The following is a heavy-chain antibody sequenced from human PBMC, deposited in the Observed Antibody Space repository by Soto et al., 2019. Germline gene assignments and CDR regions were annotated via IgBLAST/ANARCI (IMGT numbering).Heavy chain of an antibody. CDR3: ARDSSSSGYYYGMDV. Sequence: QVHLVQSGAEVKKPGASVKVSCKASNETLTTYGISWVRQAPGQGLEWMGWVRGYSGHSSSAQEFQDRVIMTTDTSTNTAYMELRSLTSDDSAMYFCARDSSSSGYYYGMDVWGQGTTVTVSS. V-gene: IGHV1-18*01. J-gene: IGHJ6*02. CDR1: NETLTTYG. CDR2: VRGYSGHS. D-gene: IGHD6-6*01.